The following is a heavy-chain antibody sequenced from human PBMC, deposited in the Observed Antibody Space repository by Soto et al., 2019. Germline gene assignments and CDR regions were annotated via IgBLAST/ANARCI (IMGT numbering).Heavy chain of an antibody. CDR1: GGSIGSYY. D-gene: IGHD6-19*01. V-gene: IGHV4-59*08. J-gene: IGHJ4*02. CDR2: IYYTGNT. CDR3: ARHSSDWPHYYFDF. Sequence: PSETLSLTCTVCGGSIGSYYCSWIRQPPGKELEWSGYIYYTGNTNYNPSLKSRVTMSVDMSKNQCSLKLSSVAAADTAVYYCARHSSDWPHYYFDFWGQGTLVT.